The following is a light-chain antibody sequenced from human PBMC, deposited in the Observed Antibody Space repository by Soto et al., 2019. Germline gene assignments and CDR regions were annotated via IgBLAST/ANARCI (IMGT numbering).Light chain of an antibody. CDR1: TGAVTSGHY. CDR3: LVSYNGDNWV. J-gene: IGLJ3*02. CDR2: ETN. V-gene: IGLV7-46*01. Sequence: QAVVTQEPSLTVSPGGTVTLTCGSSTGAVTSGHYPSWFQQKPGQAPRTRIYETNHKESWTPARFSGSLLGGKAALTIAGAQPEDEADYYCLVSYNGDNWVFGGGTKLTVL.